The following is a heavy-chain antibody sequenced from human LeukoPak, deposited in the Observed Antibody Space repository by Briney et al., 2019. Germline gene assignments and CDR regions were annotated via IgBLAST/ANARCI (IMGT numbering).Heavy chain of an antibody. CDR2: ISDDGSNK. CDR3: AKSRVTITVTTPDY. Sequence: GGSLRLSCAASGFTFNDYGMHWVRQAPGKGLEWVAAISDDGSNKYYVDSLKGRFTISGDNSKNTLYLQMNSLRAEDTAVYYCAKSRVTITVTTPDYWGQGTLVTVSS. V-gene: IGHV3-30*18. CDR1: GFTFNDYG. D-gene: IGHD4-17*01. J-gene: IGHJ4*02.